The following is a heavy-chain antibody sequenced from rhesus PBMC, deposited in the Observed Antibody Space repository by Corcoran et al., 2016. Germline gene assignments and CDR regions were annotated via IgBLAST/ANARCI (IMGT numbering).Heavy chain of an antibody. D-gene: IGHD6-37*01. CDR1: GGSISSNS. CDR2: ISGDDRST. CDR3: VGLMVAGPVEY. J-gene: IGHJ4*01. V-gene: IGHV4-173*01. Sequence: QLQLQESGQGLVKPSETLSVTCTVSGGSISSNSWTWIRQPPGKGLEWIGRISGDDRSTDDNPSRKSRVNRSTDTSKTHVARKVDSVTAADTAVYYCVGLMVAGPVEYWGQGVLVTVSS.